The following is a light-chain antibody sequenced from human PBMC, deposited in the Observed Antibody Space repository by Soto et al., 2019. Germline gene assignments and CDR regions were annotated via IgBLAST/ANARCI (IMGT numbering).Light chain of an antibody. Sequence: EVVLTQSPGTLSLSPGERATLSCRASQSVTGSYLAWYQQKPGQPPRLLIYAASSRATGIPDRLSGSGSGTDFTLTISRLEPEDLEVYYCQQYGNAPWTLGQGTKVDIK. CDR2: AAS. V-gene: IGKV3-20*01. CDR3: QQYGNAPWT. CDR1: QSVTGSY. J-gene: IGKJ1*01.